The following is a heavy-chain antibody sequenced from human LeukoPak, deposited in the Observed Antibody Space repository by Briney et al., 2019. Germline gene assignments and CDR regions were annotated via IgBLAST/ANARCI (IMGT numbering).Heavy chain of an antibody. CDR3: AREGDYGDYLSL. V-gene: IGHV4-31*03. Sequence: KASEALSLTCTVSGGSISSGGYYWSWIRQHPGKGLEWIGYIYYSGSTYYNPSLKSRVTISVDTSKNQFSLKLSSVTAADTAVYYCAREGDYGDYLSLWGQGTLVTVSS. CDR2: IYYSGST. CDR1: GGSISSGGYY. D-gene: IGHD4-17*01. J-gene: IGHJ4*02.